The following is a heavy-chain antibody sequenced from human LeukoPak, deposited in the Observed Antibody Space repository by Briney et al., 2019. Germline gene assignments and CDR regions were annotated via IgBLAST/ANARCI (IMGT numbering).Heavy chain of an antibody. Sequence: GGSLRLSCAASGFTFSSYEMNWVRQAPGKGLEWVSYISSSGSTIYYADSVKGRFTISRDNSKNTLYLQINSLRAEDTAVYYCARDRKMGFDYWGQGTLVTVSS. V-gene: IGHV3-48*03. J-gene: IGHJ4*02. CDR3: ARDRKMGFDY. CDR1: GFTFSSYE. CDR2: ISSSGSTI. D-gene: IGHD2-8*01.